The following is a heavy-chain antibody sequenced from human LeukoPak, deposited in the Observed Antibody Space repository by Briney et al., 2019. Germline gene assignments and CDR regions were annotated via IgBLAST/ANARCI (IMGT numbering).Heavy chain of an antibody. J-gene: IGHJ4*02. D-gene: IGHD1-26*01. CDR1: GFTFSSYA. V-gene: IGHV3-64*01. CDR3: ARALPPWELQSLDY. Sequence: GGSLRLSCAASGFTFSSYAMHSVRQAPGKGLEYVSAISSNGGSTYYANSVKGRFTISRDNSKNTLYLQMGSLRAEDMAVYYCARALPPWELQSLDYLGQGTLVTVSS. CDR2: ISSNGGST.